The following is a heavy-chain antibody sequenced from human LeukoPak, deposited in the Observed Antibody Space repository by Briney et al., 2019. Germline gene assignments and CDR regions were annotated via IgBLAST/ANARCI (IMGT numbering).Heavy chain of an antibody. V-gene: IGHV3-74*01. CDR3: ARKDYGSGSYPLPFDY. CDR1: GFTFSSYW. D-gene: IGHD3-10*01. CDR2: INSDGSST. Sequence: GGSLRLSCAASGFTFSSYWMHWVRQAPGKGLVWVSRINSDGSSTSYADSVKGRFTISRDNAKNTLYLQMNSLRAEDTAVYYCARKDYGSGSYPLPFDYWGQGTLVTVSS. J-gene: IGHJ4*02.